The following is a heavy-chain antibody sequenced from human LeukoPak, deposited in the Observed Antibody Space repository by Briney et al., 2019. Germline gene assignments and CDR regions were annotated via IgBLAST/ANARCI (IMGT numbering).Heavy chain of an antibody. CDR2: ISSGNSTI. CDR1: GFTFISYA. D-gene: IGHD1-26*01. Sequence: GGSLRLSCAASGFTFISYAMTWVRQAPGKGLEWISYISSGNSTIYYADSVKGRFTISRDNAKNSLYLQINSLRDEDTAVYYCARATSGSYLVDYWGQGTLVSVSS. J-gene: IGHJ4*02. CDR3: ARATSGSYLVDY. V-gene: IGHV3-48*02.